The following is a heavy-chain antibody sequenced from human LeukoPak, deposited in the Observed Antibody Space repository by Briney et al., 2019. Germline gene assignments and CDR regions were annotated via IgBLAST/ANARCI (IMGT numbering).Heavy chain of an antibody. D-gene: IGHD1/OR15-1a*01. J-gene: IGHJ6*03. CDR1: GYTLTELS. Sequence: GASVKVSCKVSGYTLTELSMHWVRQAPGKGLEWMGGFDPEDGETIYAQKFQGRVTMTEDTSTDTAYMELSSLRSEDAAVYYCATVPTLTMSPHATSYYYYYMDVWGKGTTVTVSS. V-gene: IGHV1-24*01. CDR3: ATVPTLTMSPHATSYYYYYMDV. CDR2: FDPEDGET.